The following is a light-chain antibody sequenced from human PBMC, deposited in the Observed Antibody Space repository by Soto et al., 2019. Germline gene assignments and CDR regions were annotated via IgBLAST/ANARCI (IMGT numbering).Light chain of an antibody. Sequence: QSVLTQPPSVSGAPGQRVTISCTGGSSNIGAGYDVNWYQQFPGTVPRLLIYGSTNRPSGVPDRSSGSKSGTSASLAITGLQAEDEAHYHCQSYDTSLSGARVFGTGTKVTVL. CDR3: QSYDTSLSGARV. V-gene: IGLV1-40*01. CDR1: SSNIGAGYD. J-gene: IGLJ1*01. CDR2: GST.